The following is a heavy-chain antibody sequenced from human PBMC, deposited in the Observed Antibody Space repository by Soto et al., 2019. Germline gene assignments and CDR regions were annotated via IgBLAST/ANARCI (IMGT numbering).Heavy chain of an antibody. V-gene: IGHV4-31*03. J-gene: IGHJ3*02. D-gene: IGHD4-17*01. CDR3: ARDPYGAYAFDI. Sequence: SETLSLTCTLSGSSLSSGGYYWRWIRQDPGKGLEWIGYLYYSGVTYYNPSLKSRVTISVDTSKNQFFLKLSSVTAADTGVYYCARDPYGAYAFDIWGQGTMVTVSS. CDR1: GSSLSSGGYY. CDR2: LYYSGVT.